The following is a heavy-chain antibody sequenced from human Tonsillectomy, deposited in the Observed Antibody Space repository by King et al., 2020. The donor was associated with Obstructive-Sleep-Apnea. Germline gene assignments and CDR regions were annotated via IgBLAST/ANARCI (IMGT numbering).Heavy chain of an antibody. Sequence: VKLGEEGGGGGKRGRERRRGGKEKGGKGGEDGRRGCRQAQGKGREWGGFMRSKAYGGTTEYAASVKGRFTISRDDSKSIAYLQMNSLKTEDTAVYYCTRGAAAGTWGQGTLVTVSS. CDR1: GGKGGEDG. V-gene: IGHV3-49*05. D-gene: IGHD6-13*01. CDR2: MRSKAYGGTT. J-gene: IGHJ4*02. CDR3: TRGAAAGT.